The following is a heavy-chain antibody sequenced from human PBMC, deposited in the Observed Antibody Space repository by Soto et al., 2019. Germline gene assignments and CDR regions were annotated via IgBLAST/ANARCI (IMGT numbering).Heavy chain of an antibody. CDR1: GYSFSSNA. CDR3: ARVWGSYRAPSGGAGFDP. J-gene: IGHJ5*02. CDR2: ISTYSGDT. D-gene: IGHD3-16*02. V-gene: IGHV1-18*01. Sequence: ASVKVSCKASGYSFSSNAITWVRQAPGQGLEWMGWISTYSGDTNYAQNFQGRVTMTTDTSTKTAYMELRSLRSDDTAVYYCARVWGSYRAPSGGAGFDPWGQGTLVTVSS.